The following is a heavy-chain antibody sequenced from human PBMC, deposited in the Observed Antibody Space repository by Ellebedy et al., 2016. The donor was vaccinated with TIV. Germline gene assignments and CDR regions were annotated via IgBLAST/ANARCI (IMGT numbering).Heavy chain of an antibody. Sequence: ASVKVSCKASGYTFTAYHIHWVRQAPGQGLEWMGWINPKSGGTNYAQKFQGRVTMTRDTSISTAYMELSRLRSDDTAVYYCARARTVAVLNWFDPWGQGTLVTVSS. CDR3: ARARTVAVLNWFDP. CDR1: GYTFTAYH. V-gene: IGHV1-2*02. CDR2: INPKSGGT. D-gene: IGHD6-19*01. J-gene: IGHJ5*02.